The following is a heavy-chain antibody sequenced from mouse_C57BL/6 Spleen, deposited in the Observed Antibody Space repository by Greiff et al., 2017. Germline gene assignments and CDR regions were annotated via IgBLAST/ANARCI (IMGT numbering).Heavy chain of an antibody. CDR2: IYPGSGST. D-gene: IGHD2-5*01. Sequence: QVQLKQPGAELVKPGASVKMSCKASGYTFTSYWITWVKQRPGQGLEWIGDIYPGSGSTNYNEKFKSKATLTVDKSSSTAYMQLSSLTSEYSAVYYYAIYDSNYLWYFAYRCQGTTLTVSS. CDR3: AIYDSNYLWYFAY. J-gene: IGHJ2*01. V-gene: IGHV1-55*01. CDR1: GYTFTSYW.